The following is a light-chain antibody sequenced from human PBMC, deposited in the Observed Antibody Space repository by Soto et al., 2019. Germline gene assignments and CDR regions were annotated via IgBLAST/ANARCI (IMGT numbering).Light chain of an antibody. CDR3: QQSYSTSWT. J-gene: IGKJ1*01. V-gene: IGKV1-39*01. CDR1: QSISSY. CDR2: AAS. Sequence: IQMTQYPTSLSGSVAARAASTLRASQSISSYLHRYQQKPGKAPKLLIYAASSLQSGVPSRFSGSGSGTDFTLTISSLQPEDFATYYCQQSYSTSWTFGQGTKVDIK.